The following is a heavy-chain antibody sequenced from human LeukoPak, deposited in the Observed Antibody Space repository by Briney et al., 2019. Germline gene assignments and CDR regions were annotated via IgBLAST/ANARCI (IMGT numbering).Heavy chain of an antibody. CDR2: INWNSDTK. CDR3: AKDTGGNGAYFYAMDV. Sequence: GGSLRLSCVGSGFAFHNYAMHWVRRPPGKGLEWVSAINWNSDTKAYADSVKGRLTISRDRARNSLYLQMDSLRPEDTALCYCAKDTGGNGAYFYAMDVWGQGTSVTVSS. V-gene: IGHV3-9*01. CDR1: GFAFHNYA. J-gene: IGHJ6*02. D-gene: IGHD4-23*01.